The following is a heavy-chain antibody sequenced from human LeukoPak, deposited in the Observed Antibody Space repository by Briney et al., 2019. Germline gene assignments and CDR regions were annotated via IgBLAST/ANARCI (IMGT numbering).Heavy chain of an antibody. CDR3: ARVLGIEYSSSSPFDY. CDR2: ISSSSSYI. J-gene: IGHJ4*02. Sequence: PGGSLRLSCTASGFTFSSYWMNWVRQAPGKGLEWVSSISSSSSYIYYADSVKGRFTISRDNAKNSLYLQMNSLRAEDTAVYYCARVLGIEYSSSSPFDYWGQGTLVTVSS. V-gene: IGHV3-21*01. D-gene: IGHD6-6*01. CDR1: GFTFSSYW.